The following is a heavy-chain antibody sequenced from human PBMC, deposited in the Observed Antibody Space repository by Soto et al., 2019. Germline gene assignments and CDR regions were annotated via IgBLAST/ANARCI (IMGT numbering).Heavy chain of an antibody. Sequence: GGSLRLSCAASGFTFSSYAMSWVRQAPGKGLEWVSAISGSGGSTYYADSVKGRFTISRDNSKNTLYLQMNSLRAEDTAVYYCAKDSEGGNQYYYYYGMDVWGQGTTVTVSS. D-gene: IGHD1-26*01. CDR2: ISGSGGST. CDR3: AKDSEGGNQYYYYYGMDV. J-gene: IGHJ6*02. V-gene: IGHV3-23*01. CDR1: GFTFSSYA.